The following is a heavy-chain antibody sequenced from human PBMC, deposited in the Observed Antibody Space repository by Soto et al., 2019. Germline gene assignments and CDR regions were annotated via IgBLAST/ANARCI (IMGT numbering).Heavy chain of an antibody. J-gene: IGHJ4*02. Sequence: SETLSLTCSVSGGCISGSYWSWIRQSPGKGLEWLGYVYYTGSTNYSPSLRSRVSISVDTSKNEFSLRLSSVTAADTAVYFCARSVAAPGAHIDYWGQGTQVTVSS. V-gene: IGHV4-59*01. CDR1: GGCISGSY. D-gene: IGHD6-13*01. CDR2: VYYTGST. CDR3: ARSVAAPGAHIDY.